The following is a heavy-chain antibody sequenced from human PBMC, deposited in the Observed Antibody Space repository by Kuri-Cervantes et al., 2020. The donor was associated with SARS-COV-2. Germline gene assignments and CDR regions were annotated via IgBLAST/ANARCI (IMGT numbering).Heavy chain of an antibody. V-gene: IGHV3-21*01. Sequence: ESLKISCAASGFTFSSYSMNWVRQAPGKGLEWVSSISSSSSYIYYADSVKGRFTISRDNAKNSLYLQMNSLRAEDTAVYYCASLYWLEDIVVVPAADHYYYYMDVWGKGTTVTVSS. J-gene: IGHJ6*03. CDR1: GFTFSSYS. CDR3: ASLYWLEDIVVVPAADHYYYYMDV. CDR2: ISSSSSYI. D-gene: IGHD2-2*01.